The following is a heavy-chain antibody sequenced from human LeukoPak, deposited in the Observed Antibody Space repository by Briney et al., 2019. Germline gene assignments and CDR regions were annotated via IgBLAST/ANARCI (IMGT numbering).Heavy chain of an antibody. V-gene: IGHV3-73*01. Sequence: PGGSLKLSCAASGFTLSGSDIHWVRQASGKGLEWVGRIRSKAHSYATAFAASVKGRFTISRDDSKNTAYLQMDSLKTEDTAVYSCARSVDINWFDPWGQGTLVTVSS. CDR1: GFTLSGSD. J-gene: IGHJ5*02. CDR3: ARSVDINWFDP. CDR2: IRSKAHSYAT. D-gene: IGHD5-12*01.